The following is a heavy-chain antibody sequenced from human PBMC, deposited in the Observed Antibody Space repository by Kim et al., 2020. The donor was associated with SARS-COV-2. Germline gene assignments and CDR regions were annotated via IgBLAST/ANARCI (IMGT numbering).Heavy chain of an antibody. CDR2: IYYSGST. Sequence: SETLSLTCTVSGGSISSYYWSWIRQPPGKGLEWIGYIYYSGSTNYNPPPKSRVTISVDTSKNQFSLKLSSVTAADTAVYYCATIAAAGTGDWFDPWGQGTMVTVSS. V-gene: IGHV4-59*01. D-gene: IGHD6-13*01. CDR3: ATIAAAGTGDWFDP. CDR1: GGSISSYY. J-gene: IGHJ5*02.